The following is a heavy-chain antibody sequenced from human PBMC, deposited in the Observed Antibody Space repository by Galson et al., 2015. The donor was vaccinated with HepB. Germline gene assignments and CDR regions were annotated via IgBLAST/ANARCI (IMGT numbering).Heavy chain of an antibody. CDR2: ISFDGNHK. CDR1: GFTFSIYA. J-gene: IGHJ5*02. D-gene: IGHD3-22*01. CDR3: AREAGYYDTSGYYYGGNWFDP. V-gene: IGHV3-30-3*01. Sequence: SLRLSCAASGFTFSIYAIHWVRQAPGKGLEWVSFISFDGNHKYYADSVKGRFTISRDNSKNTVYLQMNSLRAEDTAVYYCAREAGYYDTSGYYYGGNWFDPWGQGTLVTVSS.